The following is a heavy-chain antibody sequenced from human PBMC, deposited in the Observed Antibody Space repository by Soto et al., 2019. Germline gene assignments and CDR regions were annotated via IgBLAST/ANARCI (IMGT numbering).Heavy chain of an antibody. J-gene: IGHJ5*02. D-gene: IGHD5-12*01. V-gene: IGHV4-31*03. CDR3: ARGRNGYNFFDP. CDR2: IYYSGST. Sequence: SETLSLTCTVSGGSISSGGYYWSWIRQHPGKGLEWIGYIYYSGSTYYNPSLKSRVTMSVDTSKNQFSLKVNSVTAADTAVYYCARGRNGYNFFDPWGQGTLVTVSS. CDR1: GGSISSGGYY.